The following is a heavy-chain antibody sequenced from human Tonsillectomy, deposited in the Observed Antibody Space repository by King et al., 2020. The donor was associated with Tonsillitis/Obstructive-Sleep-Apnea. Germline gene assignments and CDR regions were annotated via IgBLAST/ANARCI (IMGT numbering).Heavy chain of an antibody. D-gene: IGHD3-9*01. CDR1: GYIFSTYW. J-gene: IGHJ4*02. CDR2: IDPSDSYT. CDR3: ARHSPYFDWLLYFEY. V-gene: IGHV5-10-1*01. Sequence: QLVQSGAEVKKPGESLRISCKGSGYIFSTYWISWVRQMPGKGLEWMGRIDPSDSYTNYSPSFQGHVTISADKSISTAYLQWSSLKASDTAMYYCARHSPYFDWLLYFEYWGEGTRVTVSS.